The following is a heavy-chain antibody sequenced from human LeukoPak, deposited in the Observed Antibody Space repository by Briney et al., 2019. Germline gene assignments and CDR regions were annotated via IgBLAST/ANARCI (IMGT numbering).Heavy chain of an antibody. D-gene: IGHD3-10*01. V-gene: IGHV4-59*01. CDR1: GGSIRSYY. J-gene: IGHJ5*02. CDR2: IYYSGST. Sequence: SETLSLTCTVSGGSIRSYYWSWIRQPPGKGLEWIGYIYYSGSTDYNPSLKSRVTISVDTPKNQLSLKLTSVTAADTAVYYCAGVRGIISRNWFDPWGHGTLVTVSS. CDR3: AGVRGIISRNWFDP.